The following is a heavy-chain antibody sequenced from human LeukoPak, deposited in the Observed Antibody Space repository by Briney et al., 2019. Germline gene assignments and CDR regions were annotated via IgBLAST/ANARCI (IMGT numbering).Heavy chain of an antibody. CDR1: GFTFSAYN. Sequence: GGTLRLSCAVSGFTFSAYNMNWVPQAPGKGLEWVSYITSGGFVYFATSLEGRITISRDNAKSSLYLQMNSLRDEDTAVYYCARGGFNMVRGVIIPSNSYYYYMDIWGKGTTVTVSS. J-gene: IGHJ6*03. CDR3: ARGGFNMVRGVIIPSNSYYYYMDI. V-gene: IGHV3-69-1*01. D-gene: IGHD3-10*01. CDR2: ITSGGFV.